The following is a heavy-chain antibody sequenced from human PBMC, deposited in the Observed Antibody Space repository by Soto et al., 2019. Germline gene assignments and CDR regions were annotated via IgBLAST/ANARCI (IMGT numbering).Heavy chain of an antibody. Sequence: ASVKVSCKVSGYTLTELSMHWVRQAPGKGLEWKGGFDPEDGETIYAQKFQGRVTMTRDTSISTAYMELSRLRSDDTAVYYCARVGYYDSSGYYGYWGQGTLVTVSS. CDR2: FDPEDGET. V-gene: IGHV1-24*01. CDR3: ARVGYYDSSGYYGY. D-gene: IGHD3-22*01. J-gene: IGHJ4*02. CDR1: GYTLTELS.